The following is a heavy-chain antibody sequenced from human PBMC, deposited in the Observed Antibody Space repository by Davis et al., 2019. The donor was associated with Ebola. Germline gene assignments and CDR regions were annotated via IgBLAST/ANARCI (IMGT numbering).Heavy chain of an antibody. V-gene: IGHV1-18*01. Sequence: ASVKVSCKASGYTFTSYGISWVRQAPGQGLEWMGWISAYNGNTNYAQKLQGRVTMTTDTSTSTAYMELRSLRSEDTAVYYCARAIVATIGGAYYYYGMDVWGQGTTVTVSS. CDR2: ISAYNGNT. CDR3: ARAIVATIGGAYYYYGMDV. J-gene: IGHJ6*02. CDR1: GYTFTSYG. D-gene: IGHD5-12*01.